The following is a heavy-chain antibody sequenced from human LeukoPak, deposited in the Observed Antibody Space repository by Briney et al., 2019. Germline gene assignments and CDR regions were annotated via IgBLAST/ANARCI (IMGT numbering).Heavy chain of an antibody. J-gene: IGHJ1*01. CDR2: ISGSGGST. CDR1: GFTFSGYA. Sequence: GGSLRLSCAASGFTFSGYAMSWVRQAPGKGLEWVSAISGSGGSTYYADSVKGRFTISRDNSKNTLYLQMNSLRAEDTAVYYCAKGLGYCSSTSCSKHFQHWGQGTLVTVSS. D-gene: IGHD2-2*01. V-gene: IGHV3-23*01. CDR3: AKGLGYCSSTSCSKHFQH.